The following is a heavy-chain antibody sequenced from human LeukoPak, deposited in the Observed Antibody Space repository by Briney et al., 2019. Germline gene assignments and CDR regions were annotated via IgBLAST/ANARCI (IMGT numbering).Heavy chain of an antibody. CDR2: ISYDGSNK. Sequence: GGSLRLSCAASGFTFSSYGMHWVRQAPGKGLEWVAVISYDGSNKYYADSVKGRFTISRDKSKNTLYLQMNSLRAEDTAVYYCAKIQDATTGYYFDYWGQGTLVTVSS. CDR3: AKIQDATTGYYFDY. J-gene: IGHJ4*02. V-gene: IGHV3-30*18. D-gene: IGHD5-18*01. CDR1: GFTFSSYG.